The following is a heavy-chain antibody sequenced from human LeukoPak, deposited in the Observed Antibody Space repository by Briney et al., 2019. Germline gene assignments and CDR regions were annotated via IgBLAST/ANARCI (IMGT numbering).Heavy chain of an antibody. CDR2: ISSSGSTI. D-gene: IGHD6-19*01. J-gene: IGHJ4*02. V-gene: IGHV3-48*03. CDR1: GFTFSSYE. Sequence: GGSLRLSCAASGFTFSSYEMNWVRQAPGKGLEWVSYISSSGSTIYYADSVKGRFTISRDNAKNSLYLQMNSLRAEDTAVYYCASFQRSKQWLATGGDYWGQGTLVTVSS. CDR3: ASFQRSKQWLATGGDY.